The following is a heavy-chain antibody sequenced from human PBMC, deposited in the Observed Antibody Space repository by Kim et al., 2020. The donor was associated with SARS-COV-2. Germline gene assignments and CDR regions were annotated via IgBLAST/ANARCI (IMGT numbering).Heavy chain of an antibody. CDR3: ARDHQYSIDY. J-gene: IGHJ4*02. CDR1: GDSVSSDSAA. V-gene: IGHV6-1*01. Sequence: SQTLSLTCVISGDSVSSDSAAWNWIRQSPSRCLVWLGRTYYRSKWYYDYADSVKSRITINPDTSKNQFSLQLNSVTPEDTAMYYCARDHQYSIDYWGQGTLLTVSS. D-gene: IGHD5-12*01. CDR2: TYYRSKWYY.